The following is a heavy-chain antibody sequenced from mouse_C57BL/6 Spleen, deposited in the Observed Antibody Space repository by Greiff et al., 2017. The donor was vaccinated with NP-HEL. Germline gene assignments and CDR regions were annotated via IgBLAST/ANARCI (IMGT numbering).Heavy chain of an antibody. V-gene: IGHV5-4*01. Sequence: EVQGVESGGGLVKPGGSLKLSCAASGFTFSSYAMSWVRQTPEKRLEWVATISDGGSYTYYPDNVKGRFTISRDNAKNNLYLQMSHLKSEDTAMYYCARGGEYFDVWGTGTTVTVSS. CDR2: ISDGGSYT. J-gene: IGHJ1*03. CDR1: GFTFSSYA. CDR3: ARGGEYFDV.